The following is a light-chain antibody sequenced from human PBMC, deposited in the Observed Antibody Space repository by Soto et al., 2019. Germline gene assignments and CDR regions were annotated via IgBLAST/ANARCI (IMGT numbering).Light chain of an antibody. Sequence: DIVMTQSPLSLPVTPGEPASISCRSSQSLLHSNGYNYLDWYLQKPGQSPQLLIYLGSNRASGGPDRLSGSGSGTDFTLKISRVEAEDVGVYYCMQALQTPLTFGQGTRLEIK. J-gene: IGKJ5*01. V-gene: IGKV2-28*01. CDR2: LGS. CDR3: MQALQTPLT. CDR1: QSLLHSNGYNY.